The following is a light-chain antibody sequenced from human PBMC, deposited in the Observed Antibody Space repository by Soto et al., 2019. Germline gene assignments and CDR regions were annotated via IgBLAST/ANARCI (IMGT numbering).Light chain of an antibody. CDR3: QQRSSWPLT. Sequence: EIVLTQSPATLSLSPGERATLSCRASQSVRSYLAWYQQKPGQAPRLLIYDASNRATGIPVRFSGSGSGTDFTLTISSLETEDFAVYYCQQRSSWPLTFGGGTKVEIK. J-gene: IGKJ4*01. CDR1: QSVRSY. V-gene: IGKV3-11*01. CDR2: DAS.